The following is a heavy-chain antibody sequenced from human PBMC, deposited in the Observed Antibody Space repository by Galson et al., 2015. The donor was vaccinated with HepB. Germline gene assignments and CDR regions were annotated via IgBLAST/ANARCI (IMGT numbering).Heavy chain of an antibody. CDR1: GFSISSYW. Sequence: SLRLSCAASGFSISSYWMHWVRQAPGKGLVWVSRINSDGSITNYADSVKGRFTISRDNAKNTLFLQMNSLRAEDTAVYYCQVVTLSWGQGTQVTVSS. CDR3: QVVTLS. V-gene: IGHV3-74*01. J-gene: IGHJ5*02. CDR2: INSDGSIT. D-gene: IGHD3-22*01.